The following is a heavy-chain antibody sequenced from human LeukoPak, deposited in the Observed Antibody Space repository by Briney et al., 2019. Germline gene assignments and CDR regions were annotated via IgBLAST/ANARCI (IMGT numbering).Heavy chain of an antibody. V-gene: IGHV4-34*01. D-gene: IGHD3-3*01. J-gene: IGHJ4*02. CDR3: ARETWN. Sequence: SETLSLTCAVSCAFFSGYYWALIRPPPGKGLEWIGEINHSGKTNYNPSLKSRITISVDTSKNQFSLKLSSVTAADTAVYYCARETWNWGQGTLVTVSS. CDR2: INHSGKT. CDR1: CAFFSGYY.